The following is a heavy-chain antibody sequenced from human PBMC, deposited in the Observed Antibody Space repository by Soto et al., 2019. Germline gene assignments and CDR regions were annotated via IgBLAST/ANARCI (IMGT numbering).Heavy chain of an antibody. CDR1: GITFTNAW. CDR3: TTDPGDYEDF. V-gene: IGHV3-15*01. CDR2: IKNKADGGTT. J-gene: IGHJ4*02. Sequence: EVQLVESGGDLVKPGGCLRLSCATSGITFTNAWMSWVRQAPGKGLEWVGRIKNKADGGTTDYAAPVRGRFTISRDDAKNMLFLQMYSLETEDTAVYYCTTDPGDYEDFWGQGTLVTVSS. D-gene: IGHD4-17*01.